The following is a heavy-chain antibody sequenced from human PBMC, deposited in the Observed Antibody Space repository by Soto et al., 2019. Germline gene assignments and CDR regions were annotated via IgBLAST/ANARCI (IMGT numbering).Heavy chain of an antibody. CDR3: TKQGATVLTGGDF. CDR2: ITSAGEST. Sequence: PGGSLRLSCAASGFTFSNYARSWVRQAPGKGLEWVSTITSAGESTFYADSVKGRFSIARDNSKNTLLLQMNSLRVEDTAVYYCTKQGATVLTGGDFWGQGTLVTVSS. J-gene: IGHJ4*02. D-gene: IGHD4-17*01. CDR1: GFTFSNYA. V-gene: IGHV3-23*01.